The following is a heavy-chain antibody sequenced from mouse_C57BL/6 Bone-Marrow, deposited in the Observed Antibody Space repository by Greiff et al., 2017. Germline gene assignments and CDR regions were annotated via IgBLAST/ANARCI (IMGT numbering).Heavy chain of an antibody. D-gene: IGHD1-1*01. V-gene: IGHV5-16*01. J-gene: IGHJ4*01. CDR3: ARDTHYYGSSDYAMDY. CDR2: INYDGSST. Sequence: EVKLVESEGGLVQPGSSMKLSCTAPGFTFSDYYMAWVRQVPEKGLEWVANINYDGSSTYYLDSLKSRFILSRDNAKNILYLQMSSLKSEYTATYYCARDTHYYGSSDYAMDYWGQGTSVTVSS. CDR1: GFTFSDYY.